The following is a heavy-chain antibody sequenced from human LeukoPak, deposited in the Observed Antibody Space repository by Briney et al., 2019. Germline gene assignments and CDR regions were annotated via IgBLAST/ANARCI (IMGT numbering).Heavy chain of an antibody. D-gene: IGHD3-16*01. CDR3: ARVWSAAKTAPRAFFDY. V-gene: IGHV1-2*02. CDR2: INPNSGGT. Sequence: GASVKVSCKASGYTFTGYYMHWVRQAPGQGLEWMGWINPNSGGTNYAQKFQGRVTMTRDTSISTAYMELSRLRSDDTAVYYCARVWSAAKTAPRAFFDYWGQGTLVTVSS. J-gene: IGHJ4*02. CDR1: GYTFTGYY.